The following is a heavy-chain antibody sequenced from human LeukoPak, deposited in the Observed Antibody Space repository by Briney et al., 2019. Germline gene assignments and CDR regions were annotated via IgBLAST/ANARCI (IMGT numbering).Heavy chain of an antibody. J-gene: IGHJ4*02. V-gene: IGHV4-38-2*02. CDR3: ARAGLYYGSGSYYFDY. D-gene: IGHD3-10*01. Sequence: PSETLSLTCTVSGYSISSGYYWGWIRQPPGKGLEWIGSIYHSGSTYYNPSLKSRVTISVDTSKNQFSQKLSSVTAADTAVYYCARAGLYYGSGSYYFDYWGQGTLVTVSS. CDR1: GYSISSGYY. CDR2: IYHSGST.